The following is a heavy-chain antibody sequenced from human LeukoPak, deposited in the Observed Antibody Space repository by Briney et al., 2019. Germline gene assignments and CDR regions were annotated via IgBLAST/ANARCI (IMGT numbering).Heavy chain of an antibody. Sequence: PGGSLRLSCAASGFTFSSYGMHWVRQAPGKGLEWVSIIYSGGRTYYADSVKGRFTISRDNSKNTLYLQMNSLRVEDTAVYYCARDEYEYAGWFDPWGQGTLVTVSS. D-gene: IGHD5-12*01. CDR3: ARDEYEYAGWFDP. CDR2: IYSGGRT. CDR1: GFTFSSYG. J-gene: IGHJ5*02. V-gene: IGHV3-66*01.